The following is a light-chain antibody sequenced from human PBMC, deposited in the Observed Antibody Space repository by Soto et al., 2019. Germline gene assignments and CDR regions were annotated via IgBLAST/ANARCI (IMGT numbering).Light chain of an antibody. CDR2: GAS. J-gene: IGKJ4*01. CDR1: TIISSY. CDR3: QQYSTWPLT. Sequence: LVLTQSPASLSLQPKERATLSCMCSTIISSYLAWYQQKPGQAPRLLIYGASNRATGIPDRFSGSGSGTEFTLTISSLESEDFAVYYCQQYSTWPLTFGGGTKVDIK. V-gene: IGKV3-15*01.